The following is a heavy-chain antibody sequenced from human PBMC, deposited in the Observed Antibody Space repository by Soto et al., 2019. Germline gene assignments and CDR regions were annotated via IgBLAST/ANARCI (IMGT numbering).Heavy chain of an antibody. J-gene: IGHJ4*02. Sequence: GSLRLSCAASGFTFSSYAMSWVRQAPGKGLEWVSAISGSGGSTYYADSVKGRFTISRDNSKNTLYLQMNSLRAEDTAVNYCAKQKYCSGGSCYLTLYYFDYWGQGTLVTVSS. V-gene: IGHV3-23*01. CDR3: AKQKYCSGGSCYLTLYYFDY. D-gene: IGHD2-15*01. CDR2: ISGSGGST. CDR1: GFTFSSYA.